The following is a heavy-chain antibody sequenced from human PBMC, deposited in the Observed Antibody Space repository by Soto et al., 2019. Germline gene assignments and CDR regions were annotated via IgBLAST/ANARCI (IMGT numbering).Heavy chain of an antibody. D-gene: IGHD3-10*01. J-gene: IGHJ5*02. V-gene: IGHV3-23*01. Sequence: GGSLILSCSASGFTFSIHSMSWVRQAPGKGLEWVSAISGSGGSTYYADSVKGRFTISRDNSKNTLYLQMNSLRAEDTAVYYCAKGHGSGRGPLAFDPWGQGTLVTVSS. CDR3: AKGHGSGRGPLAFDP. CDR2: ISGSGGST. CDR1: GFTFSIHS.